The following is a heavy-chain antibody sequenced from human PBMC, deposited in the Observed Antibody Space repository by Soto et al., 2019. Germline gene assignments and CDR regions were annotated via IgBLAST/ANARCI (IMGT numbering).Heavy chain of an antibody. D-gene: IGHD3-22*01. Sequence: SETLSLTCTVSGGSITTSGDYWSWIRQHPGKGLEWIGYISHSGITEYNPSLKSRLTLSIDTSKNQFSLEMSSVTAADTAVYFCARDHHRFYDTSGYYPSFDYWGQGTLVTVSS. J-gene: IGHJ4*02. V-gene: IGHV4-31*03. CDR2: ISHSGIT. CDR1: GGSITTSGDY. CDR3: ARDHHRFYDTSGYYPSFDY.